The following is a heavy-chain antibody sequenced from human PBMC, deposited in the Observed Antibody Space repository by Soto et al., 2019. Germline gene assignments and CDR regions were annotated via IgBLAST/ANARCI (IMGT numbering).Heavy chain of an antibody. D-gene: IGHD1-7*01. Sequence: GGSLRLSCAASGFTFSSYSINWVRQAPGKGLEWVSSISSSSSYIYYADSVKGRFTTSRDNAKNSLYLQMNSLRAEDTAVYYCARDQDWNYAPFYYGMDVWGQGTTVTVSS. CDR1: GFTFSSYS. CDR2: ISSSSSYI. V-gene: IGHV3-21*01. J-gene: IGHJ6*02. CDR3: ARDQDWNYAPFYYGMDV.